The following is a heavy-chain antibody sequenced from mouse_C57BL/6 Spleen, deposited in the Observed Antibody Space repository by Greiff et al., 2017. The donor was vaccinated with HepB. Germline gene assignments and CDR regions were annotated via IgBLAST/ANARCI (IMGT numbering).Heavy chain of an antibody. Sequence: QVQLKESGPGLVQPSQSLSITCTVSGFSLTSYGVHWVRQSPGKGLEWLGVIWSGGSTDYNAAFISRLSISKDNSKSQVFFKMNSLQADDTAIYYCAREKVYYGNPWFAYWGQGTLVTVSA. CDR1: GFSLTSYG. CDR2: IWSGGST. D-gene: IGHD2-1*01. V-gene: IGHV2-2*01. CDR3: AREKVYYGNPWFAY. J-gene: IGHJ3*01.